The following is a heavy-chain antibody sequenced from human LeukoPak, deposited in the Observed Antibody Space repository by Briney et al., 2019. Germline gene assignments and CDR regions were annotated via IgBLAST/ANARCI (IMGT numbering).Heavy chain of an antibody. CDR2: TIPIFGTA. CDR3: AREIVDIVATILEYYYGMDV. D-gene: IGHD5-12*01. Sequence: SVNVSCKASGGTFSSYAISWVRQAPGQGLEWMGGTIPIFGTANYAQKFQGRVTITADESTSTAYMELSSLRSEDTAVYYCAREIVDIVATILEYYYGMDVWGQGTTVTVSS. CDR1: GGTFSSYA. V-gene: IGHV1-69*13. J-gene: IGHJ6*02.